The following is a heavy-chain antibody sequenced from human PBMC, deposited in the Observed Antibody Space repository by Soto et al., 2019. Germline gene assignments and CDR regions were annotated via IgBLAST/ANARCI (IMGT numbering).Heavy chain of an antibody. J-gene: IGHJ4*02. Sequence: TSETLSLTCTVSGYSINSGGYYWTWIRQHPGKGLEWIGFIYYSGSTYYNPSLKSRVTISVDTSKNQFSLELSSVTAADTAVYYCARAPDYYNSSGYYYWAYFDYWGQGTQVTVSS. CDR2: IYYSGST. CDR1: GYSINSGGYY. V-gene: IGHV4-31*03. CDR3: ARAPDYYNSSGYYYWAYFDY. D-gene: IGHD3-22*01.